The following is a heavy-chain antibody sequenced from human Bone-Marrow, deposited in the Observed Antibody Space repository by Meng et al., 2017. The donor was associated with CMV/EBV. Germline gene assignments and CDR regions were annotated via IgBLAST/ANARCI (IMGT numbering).Heavy chain of an antibody. Sequence: VVLVQLGEEGEKPGAPVRALCQACGDTFGAIYIRRGRQAPGQGLERMGWINPNSGGTSYAHNIRGRVTIVRNTSNSTPYMELRRLSSDATAVYYCARGRNYYDSSGYHPFDYWGQGTLVTVSS. CDR1: GDTFGAIY. V-gene: IGHV1-2*02. D-gene: IGHD3-22*01. CDR2: INPNSGGT. J-gene: IGHJ4*02. CDR3: ARGRNYYDSSGYHPFDY.